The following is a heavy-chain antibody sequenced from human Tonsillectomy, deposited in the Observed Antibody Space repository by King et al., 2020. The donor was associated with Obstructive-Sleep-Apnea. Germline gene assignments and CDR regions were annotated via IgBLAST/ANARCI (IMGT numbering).Heavy chain of an antibody. Sequence: VQLVESGGGVVQPGRSLRLSCAASGFTFSSYGMHWVRQAPGNGLEWVAVISYDGSNKYYADSVKGRFTISRDNSKNTLYLQMNSLRAEDTAVYYCAKERTVARSRAFDIWGQGTMVTVSS. CDR2: ISYDGSNK. CDR3: AKERTVARSRAFDI. J-gene: IGHJ3*02. D-gene: IGHD5-12*01. V-gene: IGHV3-30*18. CDR1: GFTFSSYG.